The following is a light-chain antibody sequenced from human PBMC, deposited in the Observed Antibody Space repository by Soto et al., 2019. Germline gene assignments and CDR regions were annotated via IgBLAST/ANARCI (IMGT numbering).Light chain of an antibody. CDR2: AVN. Sequence: QSALTQPRSVSGSPGQSVTISCTGTSTNVGDYNYVSWYQQHPGKAPKLLIYAVNMRPSGVPDRFSGSKSGNTASLTISGLQAEDEADYSCRSYASSFTCVFGGGTKLTVL. V-gene: IGLV2-11*01. J-gene: IGLJ2*01. CDR3: RSYASSFTCV. CDR1: STNVGDYNY.